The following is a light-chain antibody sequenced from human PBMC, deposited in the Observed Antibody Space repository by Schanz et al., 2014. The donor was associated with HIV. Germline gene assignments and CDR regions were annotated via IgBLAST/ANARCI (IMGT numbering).Light chain of an antibody. V-gene: IGKV3-20*01. Sequence: EIVLTQSPATLSLSPGDRATLSCRASQRLSSYLAWYQQTPGQAPRLLIYGASSRATGIPDRFSGSESGTDFTLTISRLEPEDFAVYYCQQYGISPWTFGQGTKVEIK. CDR1: QRLSSY. CDR2: GAS. CDR3: QQYGISPWT. J-gene: IGKJ1*01.